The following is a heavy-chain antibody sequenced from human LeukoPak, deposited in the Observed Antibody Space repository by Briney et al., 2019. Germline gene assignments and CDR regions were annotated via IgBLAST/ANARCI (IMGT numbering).Heavy chain of an antibody. V-gene: IGHV1-69*13. CDR1: GGTFSSYA. Sequence: SVKVSCKASGGTFSSYAISWVRQAPGQGLEWMGGIIPIFGTANYAQKSQGRVTITADESTSTAYMELSSLRSEDTAVYYCARGNSGYDKEVFDYWGQGTLVTVSS. J-gene: IGHJ4*02. D-gene: IGHD5-12*01. CDR3: ARGNSGYDKEVFDY. CDR2: IIPIFGTA.